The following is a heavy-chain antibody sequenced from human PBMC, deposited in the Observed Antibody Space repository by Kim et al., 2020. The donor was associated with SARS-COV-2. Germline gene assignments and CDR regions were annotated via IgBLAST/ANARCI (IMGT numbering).Heavy chain of an antibody. CDR1: GYTFTSYY. CDR2: INPSGGST. V-gene: IGHV1-46*01. Sequence: ASVKVSCKASGYTFTSYYMHWVRQAPGQGLEWMGIINPSGGSTSYAQKFQGRVTMTRDTSTSTVYMELSSLRSEDTAVYYCARDLGRGTVILQPGNWFDPWGQGTLVTVSS. D-gene: IGHD4-17*01. CDR3: ARDLGRGTVILQPGNWFDP. J-gene: IGHJ5*02.